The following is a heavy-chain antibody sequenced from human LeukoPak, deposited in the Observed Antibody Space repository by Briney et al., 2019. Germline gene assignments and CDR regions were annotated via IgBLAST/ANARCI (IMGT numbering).Heavy chain of an antibody. Sequence: GGSLRLSCAASGFTFSSYEMNWVRQAPGKGLEWVSGISWNSGSIGYADSVKGRFTISRDNAKNSLYLQMNSLRAEDTALYYCAKGLGPWGVVAAYFDYWGQGTLVAVSS. D-gene: IGHD2-15*01. V-gene: IGHV3-9*01. CDR1: GFTFSSYE. CDR3: AKGLGPWGVVAAYFDY. CDR2: ISWNSGSI. J-gene: IGHJ4*02.